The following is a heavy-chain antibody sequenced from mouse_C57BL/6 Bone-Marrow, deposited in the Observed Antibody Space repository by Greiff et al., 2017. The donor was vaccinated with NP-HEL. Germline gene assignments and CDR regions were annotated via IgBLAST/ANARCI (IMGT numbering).Heavy chain of an antibody. J-gene: IGHJ3*01. Sequence: ESGPGLVKPSQSLSLTCSVTGYSITSGYYWNWIRQFPGNKLEWMGYISYDGSNNYNPSLKNRISITRDTSKNQFFLKLNSVTTEDTATYYCAINYYGSSLPWFAYWGQGTLVTVSA. CDR3: AINYYGSSLPWFAY. D-gene: IGHD1-1*01. V-gene: IGHV3-6*01. CDR1: GYSITSGYY. CDR2: ISYDGSN.